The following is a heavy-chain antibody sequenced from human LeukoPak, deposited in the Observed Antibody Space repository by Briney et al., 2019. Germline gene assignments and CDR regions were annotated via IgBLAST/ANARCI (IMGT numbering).Heavy chain of an antibody. CDR1: GFTFSSYA. D-gene: IGHD1-26*01. V-gene: IGHV3-30-3*01. J-gene: IGHJ4*02. CDR3: ARSVWELPYFDY. CDR2: ISYDGSNK. Sequence: PGGSLRLSCAASGFTFSSYAMHWVRQAPGKGLEWVAVISYDGSNKYYADSVKGRFTISRDDSKNTLYLQMNSLRAEDTAVYYCARSVWELPYFDYWGQGTLVTVSS.